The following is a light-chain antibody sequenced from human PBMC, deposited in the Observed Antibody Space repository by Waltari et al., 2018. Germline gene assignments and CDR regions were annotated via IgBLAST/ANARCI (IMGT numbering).Light chain of an antibody. V-gene: IGLV2-14*01. Sequence: QSALTQPASVSGSPGQSITISCTGTNSDVGGFNYVSWSQQHPGKAPKLVIYEVTHRPSGASYRCSGSKSGNTASLTISGLQAEDEADYYCCSYANSRTVIFGGGTK. J-gene: IGLJ2*01. CDR2: EVT. CDR3: CSYANSRTVI. CDR1: NSDVGGFNY.